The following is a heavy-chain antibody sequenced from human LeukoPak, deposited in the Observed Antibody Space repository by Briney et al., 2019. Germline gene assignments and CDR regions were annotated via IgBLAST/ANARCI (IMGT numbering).Heavy chain of an antibody. CDR1: GFNFSSYS. D-gene: IGHD2-15*01. CDR2: ISSSSSYI. J-gene: IGHJ5*02. V-gene: IGHV3-21*06. CDR3: ARDEVAYCSGGSCYSTWFDP. Sequence: PGGSLRLSCAASGFNFSSYSMNWVRQAPGKGLEWVSSISSSSSYIYYADSVKGRFTISRDNAKNSLYPQMNSLRAEDTAVYYCARDEVAYCSGGSCYSTWFDPWGQGTLVTVSS.